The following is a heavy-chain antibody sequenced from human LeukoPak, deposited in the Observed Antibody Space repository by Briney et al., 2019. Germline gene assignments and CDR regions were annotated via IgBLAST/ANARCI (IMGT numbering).Heavy chain of an antibody. CDR2: IWSDGSNK. D-gene: IGHD3-16*01. Sequence: GGSLRLSCAASGFTFSSYGMHWVRQAPGKGLEWVAVIWSDGSNKYYADSVKGRFTISRDNSKNTLYLQMNSLRAEDTAVYYCAKYFVEGEAYFDYWGQGTLVTVSS. CDR3: AKYFVEGEAYFDY. CDR1: GFTFSSYG. J-gene: IGHJ4*02. V-gene: IGHV3-33*06.